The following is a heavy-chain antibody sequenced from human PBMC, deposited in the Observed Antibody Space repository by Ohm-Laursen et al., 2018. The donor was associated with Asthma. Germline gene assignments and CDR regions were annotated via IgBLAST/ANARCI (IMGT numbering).Heavy chain of an antibody. CDR3: ARDGGGDTKTYYYGMDV. D-gene: IGHD2-21*02. V-gene: IGHV1-18*04. J-gene: IGHJ6*02. Sequence: ASVKVSCKVSGYTFTNYGISWVRQAPGQGLEWMGWISAYNGNTNYAQKLQGRVTMTTDTSTSTAYMELRSLRSDDTAVYYCARDGGGDTKTYYYGMDVWGQGTTVTVSS. CDR2: ISAYNGNT. CDR1: GYTFTNYG.